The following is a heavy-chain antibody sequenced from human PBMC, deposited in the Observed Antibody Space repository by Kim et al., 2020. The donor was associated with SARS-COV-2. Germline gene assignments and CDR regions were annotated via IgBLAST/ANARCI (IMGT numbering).Heavy chain of an antibody. CDR2: IYYSGST. D-gene: IGHD6-13*01. V-gene: IGHV4-31*03. J-gene: IGHJ3*02. CDR1: GGSISSGGYY. Sequence: SETLSLTCTVSGGSISSGGYYWSWIRQHPGKGLEWIGYIYYSGSTYYNPSLKSRVTISVDTSKNQFSLKLSSVTAADTAVYYCARGVQQQLVPSGGAFDIWGQGTMVTVSS. CDR3: ARGVQQQLVPSGGAFDI.